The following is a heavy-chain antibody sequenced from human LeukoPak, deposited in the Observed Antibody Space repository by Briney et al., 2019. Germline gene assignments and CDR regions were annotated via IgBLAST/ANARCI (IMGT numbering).Heavy chain of an antibody. D-gene: IGHD6-13*01. CDR1: GFTLSSYA. CDR2: ISYDGNNK. Sequence: PGGSLRLSCAASGFTLSSYAFHWVRQAPGKGLEWVAIISYDGNNKYYADSVKGRFTISRDNSKNTLYLQMNSLRPEDTAVYYCARAEYSSSWILNYWGQGTLVTVSS. J-gene: IGHJ4*02. V-gene: IGHV3-30*04. CDR3: ARAEYSSSWILNY.